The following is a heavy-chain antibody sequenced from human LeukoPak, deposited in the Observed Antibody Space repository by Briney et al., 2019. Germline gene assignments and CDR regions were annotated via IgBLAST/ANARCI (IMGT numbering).Heavy chain of an antibody. V-gene: IGHV3-21*01. CDR2: ISTSSSYI. D-gene: IGHD3-16*01. CDR3: ARGGDILSHDLGHI. CDR1: RFIFSSYS. Sequence: GGSLRLSCAASRFIFSSYSMNWVRQAPGKGLEWVSSISTSSSYIYYADSVRGRFTMSRDNAKNSLYLQMNSLRAEDTAVYYCARGGDILSHDLGHIWGQGTMVTVSS. J-gene: IGHJ3*02.